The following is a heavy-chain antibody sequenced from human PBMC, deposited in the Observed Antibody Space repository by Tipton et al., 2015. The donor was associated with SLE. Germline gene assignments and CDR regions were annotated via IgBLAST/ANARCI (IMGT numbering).Heavy chain of an antibody. D-gene: IGHD4-17*01. J-gene: IGHJ4*02. CDR1: GDSISSGDYF. CDR2: IYDRGST. CDR3: VYGDWLGLDY. V-gene: IGHV4-30-4*01. Sequence: TLSLTCTVSGDSISSGDYFWSWIRQPPGKGLEWIGSIYDRGSTNYNPSLKSRVTISVDTSRNQVSLRLTSVTAADTAVYYCVYGDWLGLDYWGQGTLVTVSS.